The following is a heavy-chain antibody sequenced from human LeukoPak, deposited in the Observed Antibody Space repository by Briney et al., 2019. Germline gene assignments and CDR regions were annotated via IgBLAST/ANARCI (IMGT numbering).Heavy chain of an antibody. D-gene: IGHD2-2*01. Sequence: SVKVSCKASGFTLTTSAMQWVRQARGQRLEWIGWIVVGSGNTNYAQKFQERVTITRDMSTSTAYMGLSSLRSEDTAVYYCAADRYCSSTNCGNWFDPWGQGTLVTVSS. V-gene: IGHV1-58*02. CDR2: IVVGSGNT. CDR1: GFTLTTSA. CDR3: AADRYCSSTNCGNWFDP. J-gene: IGHJ5*02.